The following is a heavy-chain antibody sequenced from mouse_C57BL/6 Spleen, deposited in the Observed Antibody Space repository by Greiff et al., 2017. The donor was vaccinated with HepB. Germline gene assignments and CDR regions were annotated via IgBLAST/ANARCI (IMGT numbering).Heavy chain of an antibody. V-gene: IGHV1-52*01. CDR1: GYTFTSYW. CDR2: IDPSDSET. D-gene: IGHD2-3*01. CDR3: ARIEGYTWFAY. Sequence: VQLQQPGAELVRPGSSVKLSCKASGYTFTSYWMHWVKQRPIQGLEWIGNIDPSDSETHYNQKFKDKATLTVDKSSSTAYMQLSSLTSEDSAVYYCARIEGYTWFAYWGQGTLVTVSA. J-gene: IGHJ3*01.